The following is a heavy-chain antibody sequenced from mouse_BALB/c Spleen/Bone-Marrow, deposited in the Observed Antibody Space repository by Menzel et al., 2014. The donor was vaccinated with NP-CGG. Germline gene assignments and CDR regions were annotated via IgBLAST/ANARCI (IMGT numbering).Heavy chain of an antibody. CDR2: IDPANGST. CDR1: GFNIKDTY. D-gene: IGHD1-2*01. CDR3: ARYYYGYYFDY. J-gene: IGHJ2*01. Sequence: VHLQQSGAELVKPGASVKLSCTASGFNIKDTYMHWVKQRPEQGLEWIGRIDPANGSTKYDPKFQGKATITADTSSNTAYLQLSSLTSEDTAVYYCARYYYGYYFDYWGQGTTLTVSS. V-gene: IGHV14-3*02.